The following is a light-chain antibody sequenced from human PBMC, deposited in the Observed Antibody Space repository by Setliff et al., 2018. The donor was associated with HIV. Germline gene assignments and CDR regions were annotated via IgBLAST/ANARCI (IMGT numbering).Light chain of an antibody. V-gene: IGKV3-11*01. CDR3: QQRSHWPRT. J-gene: IGKJ4*01. CDR1: QSVSSY. CDR2: DAS. Sequence: EIVLTQSPATLSLSPGERATLSCRASQSVSSYVGWYQQKPGQAPRLLIYDASNRATGIPARFSVSGSGTDFTLTINSLEPEDFAVYYCQQRSHWPRTFGGGTKMDIK.